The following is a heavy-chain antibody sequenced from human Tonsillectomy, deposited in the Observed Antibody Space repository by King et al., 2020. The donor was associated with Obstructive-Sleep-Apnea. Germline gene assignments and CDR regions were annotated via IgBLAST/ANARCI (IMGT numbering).Heavy chain of an antibody. D-gene: IGHD5-12*01. J-gene: IGHJ4*02. CDR1: GGSISSYY. Sequence: QLQESGPGLVKPSETLSLTCTVSGGSISSYYWSWIRQPPGKGLEWIGYIYYSGSTNYNPSLKSRVTISVDTSKNQFSLKLSSVTAADTAVYYCAREGYSGYDPFDYWGQGTLVTVSS. CDR3: AREGYSGYDPFDY. V-gene: IGHV4-59*01. CDR2: IYYSGST.